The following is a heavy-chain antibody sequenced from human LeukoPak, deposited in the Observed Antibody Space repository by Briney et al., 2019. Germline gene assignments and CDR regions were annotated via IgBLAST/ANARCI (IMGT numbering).Heavy chain of an antibody. CDR1: GFTFSSYW. Sequence: GGSLRLSCAASGFTFSSYWMHWVRQAPGKGLVWVSRINSDGSSSSYADSVKGRFTISRDNAKNTLYLQMNSLRAEDTAVYYCARDGIAALKDYWGQGTLVTVSS. V-gene: IGHV3-74*01. CDR2: INSDGSSS. D-gene: IGHD6-13*01. CDR3: ARDGIAALKDY. J-gene: IGHJ4*02.